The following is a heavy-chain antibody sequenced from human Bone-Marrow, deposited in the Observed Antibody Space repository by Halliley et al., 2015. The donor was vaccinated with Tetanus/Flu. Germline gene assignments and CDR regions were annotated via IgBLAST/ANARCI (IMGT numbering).Heavy chain of an antibody. Sequence: EWIGYFYYSGAPHHPPPPKSRVTISVDTSKTQFSLKLSSVTAADTAVYYWGREGGGDGDAFDIWGHGTMVTVSS. CDR3: GREGGGDGDAFDI. V-gene: IGHV4-59*01. CDR2: FYYSGAP. J-gene: IGHJ3*02. D-gene: IGHD2-21*02.